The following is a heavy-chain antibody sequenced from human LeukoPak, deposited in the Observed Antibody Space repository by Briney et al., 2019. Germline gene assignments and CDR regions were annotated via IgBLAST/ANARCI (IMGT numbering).Heavy chain of an antibody. CDR2: ISAYNANT. D-gene: IGHD3-9*01. CDR3: ARTDYDILTGAGMDV. CDR1: GYTFTNYG. J-gene: IGHJ6*04. V-gene: IGHV1-18*04. Sequence: ASVKVSCKASGYTFTNYGITWVRQAPGQGLEWMGWISAYNANTNYAQKFQGRVTMTTDTSTSTVYMELRSLRSDDTAIYYCARTDYDILTGAGMDVWVKGTTVTVSS.